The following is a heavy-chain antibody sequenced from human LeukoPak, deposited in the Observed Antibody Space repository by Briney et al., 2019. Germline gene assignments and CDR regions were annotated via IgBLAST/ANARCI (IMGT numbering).Heavy chain of an antibody. CDR3: AKDRPNYYGSNGHYYRRDGDY. V-gene: IGHV3-23*01. D-gene: IGHD3-22*01. Sequence: PGGSLRLSCAASGFTFSIYAMRWVRQGPGKGLQWVSSITSSGDGTYYADSVKGRFTISRDNSENMLYLQMNSLRVEDTAVYFCAKDRPNYYGSNGHYYRRDGDYWGQGTLVTVSS. CDR1: GFTFSIYA. J-gene: IGHJ4*02. CDR2: ITSSGDGT.